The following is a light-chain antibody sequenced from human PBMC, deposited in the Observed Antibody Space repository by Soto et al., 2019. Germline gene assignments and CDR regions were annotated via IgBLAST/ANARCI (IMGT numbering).Light chain of an antibody. CDR3: QQTYTSVAT. J-gene: IGKJ1*01. CDR2: AAS. Sequence: DIQMTQSPSSLSASVGDRVTITCRASQSISSYLNWYQQKPGKAPKLLIYAASSLQSGVPSRFSGGGSGTAFSLIITGLQPGDSATYYCQQTYTSVATFGQGTKVDIK. CDR1: QSISSY. V-gene: IGKV1-39*01.